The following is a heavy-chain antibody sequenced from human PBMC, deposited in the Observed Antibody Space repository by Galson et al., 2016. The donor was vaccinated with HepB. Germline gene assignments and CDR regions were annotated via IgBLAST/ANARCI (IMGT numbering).Heavy chain of an antibody. D-gene: IGHD3-16*01. J-gene: IGHJ6*02. CDR1: GGSITSGGYS. CDR3: ARGPKQCLASLGAYGYYGLDV. V-gene: IGHV4-30-2*01. CDR2: IFHTGST. Sequence: TLSLTCAVSGGSITSGGYSWSWIRQPPGKGLEWIGYIFHTGSTYYSPSLKSRVTISLDRSNNQFSLRLTSVTAADTAIYFCARGPKQCLASLGAYGYYGLDVGDQGTTVTVSS.